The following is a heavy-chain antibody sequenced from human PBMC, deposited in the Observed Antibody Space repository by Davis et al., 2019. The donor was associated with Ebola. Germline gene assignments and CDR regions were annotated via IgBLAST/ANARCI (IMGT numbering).Heavy chain of an antibody. CDR2: INHSGST. CDR1: GGSFSGYY. CDR3: ARVRGSGSYGFWFDP. D-gene: IGHD3-10*01. Sequence: SETLSFTCAVYGGSFSGYYWSWIRQPPGKGLEWIGEINHSGSTNYNPSLKSRVTISVDTSKNQFSLKLSSVTAADTAVYYCARVRGSGSYGFWFDPWGQGTLVTVSS. J-gene: IGHJ5*02. V-gene: IGHV4-34*01.